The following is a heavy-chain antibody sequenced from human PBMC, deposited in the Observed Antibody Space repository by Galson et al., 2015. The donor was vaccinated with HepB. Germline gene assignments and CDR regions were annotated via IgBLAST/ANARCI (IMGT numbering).Heavy chain of an antibody. J-gene: IGHJ2*01. Sequence: SLRLSCAASGFSFSTYGMHWVRQAPGKGLEWVANIKQDGSEKYYVDSVKGRFTISRDNAKNSLYLQMNSLRAEDTAVYYCAREGCSSTSCYNSVNYWYFDLWGRGALVTVSS. D-gene: IGHD2-2*02. V-gene: IGHV3-7*03. CDR2: IKQDGSEK. CDR3: AREGCSSTSCYNSVNYWYFDL. CDR1: GFSFSTYG.